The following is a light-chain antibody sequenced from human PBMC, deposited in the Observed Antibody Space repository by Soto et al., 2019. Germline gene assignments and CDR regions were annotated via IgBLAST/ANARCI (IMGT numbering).Light chain of an antibody. CDR2: RND. CDR1: SSNIGGRL. Sequence: QSVLTQPPAASGTPGQRVTISCSGSSSNIGGRLVYWYQQLPGTAPKLLIYRNDQRPSGVPDRFSGSKSGTSASLAISGLRSEDEADYYCASWDASLGGRAVFSGGTKLTVL. V-gene: IGLV1-47*01. J-gene: IGLJ2*01. CDR3: ASWDASLGGRAV.